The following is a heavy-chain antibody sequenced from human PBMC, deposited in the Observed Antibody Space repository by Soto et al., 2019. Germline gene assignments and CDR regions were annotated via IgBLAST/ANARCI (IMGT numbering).Heavy chain of an antibody. CDR1: GGSISSYY. CDR3: ARRYGGSFDY. J-gene: IGHJ4*02. D-gene: IGHD3-16*01. CDR2: IYYSGST. Sequence: QVQLQESGPGLVKPSETLSLTCTVSGGSISSYYWSWIRQPPGKGLEWIGYIYYSGSTNYNPSLKSRVTISVETSKNQFSLKRSSVTAADTAVYYCARRYGGSFDYWCQGTLVTFSS. V-gene: IGHV4-59*01.